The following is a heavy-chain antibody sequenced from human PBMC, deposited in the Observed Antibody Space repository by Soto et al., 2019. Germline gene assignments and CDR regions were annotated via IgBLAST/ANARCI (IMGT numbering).Heavy chain of an antibody. J-gene: IGHJ6*02. D-gene: IGHD3-3*01. CDR1: GGSLGGGGYS. CDR2: IYHSGST. Sequence: TRRVRCGGSGGSLGGGGYSGCWMLQAQGKGMEWIGYIYHSGSTYYNPSLKSRVTISVDRSKNQFSLKLSSVTAADTAVYYCARRVLEWLLSSLARGDGMDVWGQGTTVT. V-gene: IGHV4-30-2*01. CDR3: ARRVLEWLLSSLARGDGMDV.